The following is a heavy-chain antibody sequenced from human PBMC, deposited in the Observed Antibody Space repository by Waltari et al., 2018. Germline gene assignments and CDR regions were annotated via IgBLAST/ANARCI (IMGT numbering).Heavy chain of an antibody. CDR1: CDSVSRTGYS. CDR3: AREPTAFMVRGIGGMDV. Sequence: QVQLQESGPGLVKPSQTLSLTCTVPCDSVSRTGYSWNWIRQAPGQGLEWIGYIYYTGNTYYNPSLKSRVTISRDTSRNQVSLEVRSVIAADSATYFCAREPTAFMVRGIGGMDVWGQGTSVTVSS. J-gene: IGHJ6*02. V-gene: IGHV4-30-4*07. D-gene: IGHD3-10*01. CDR2: IYYTGNT.